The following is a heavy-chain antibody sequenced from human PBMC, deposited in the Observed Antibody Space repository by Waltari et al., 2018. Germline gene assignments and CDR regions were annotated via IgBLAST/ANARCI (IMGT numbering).Heavy chain of an antibody. Sequence: EVQLVESGGGLVQPGGSLRLSCAASGFSFSSYWMTWFRQAPGMGREWVASIKPDGSGKFYVDSVQGRFSISRDNAKTSLYLQMNSLRAEDTAIFYCARMGAGRAPDYWGQGTLVTVSS. CDR3: ARMGAGRAPDY. V-gene: IGHV3-7*03. CDR2: IKPDGSGK. J-gene: IGHJ4*02. CDR1: GFSFSSYW. D-gene: IGHD3-16*01.